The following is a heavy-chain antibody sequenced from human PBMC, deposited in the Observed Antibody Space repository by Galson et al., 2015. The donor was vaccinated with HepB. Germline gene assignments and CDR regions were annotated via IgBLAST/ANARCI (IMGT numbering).Heavy chain of an antibody. CDR3: AKEAGGIGTPRFES. CDR1: GFTFRKYG. V-gene: IGHV3-23*01. J-gene: IGHJ4*02. Sequence: SLRLSCAASGFTFRKYGMSWVRQAPGKGPEWVAGIGDNGANTYYGESVKGRFTISRDNSKGTLYLQMNSLRIEDTAIYFCAKEAGGIGTPRFESWGQGTLVSVSS. D-gene: IGHD1-1*01. CDR2: IGDNGANT.